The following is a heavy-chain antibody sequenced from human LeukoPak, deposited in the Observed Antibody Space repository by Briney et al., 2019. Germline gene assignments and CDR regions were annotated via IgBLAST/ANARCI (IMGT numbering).Heavy chain of an antibody. J-gene: IGHJ4*02. CDR2: ISVTT. CDR3: SKNGYGDSLAGGGY. Sequence: GGSLRLSCAASGFSISSYAMSWVRQAPGKGLEWVSGISVTTYYADSVEGRSTISRDNPKNTLYLQMNSLTAEDTALYYCSKNGYGDSLAGGGYLGQGTLVTVSS. V-gene: IGHV3-23*01. CDR1: GFSISSYA. D-gene: IGHD4-17*01.